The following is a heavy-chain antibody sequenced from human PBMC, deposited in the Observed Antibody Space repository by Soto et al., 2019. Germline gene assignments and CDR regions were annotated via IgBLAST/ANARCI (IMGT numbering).Heavy chain of an antibody. CDR1: GFTFSSYG. D-gene: IGHD6-19*01. CDR2: IWYDGSNK. CDR3: ARDLFGYSSGPPSSY. Sequence: GGSLRLSCAASGFTFSSYGMHWVRQAPGKGLEWVAVIWYDGSNKYYADSVKGRFTISRDNSKNTLYLQMNSLRAEDTAVCYCARDLFGYSSGPPSSYWGQGTLVTVSS. J-gene: IGHJ4*02. V-gene: IGHV3-33*01.